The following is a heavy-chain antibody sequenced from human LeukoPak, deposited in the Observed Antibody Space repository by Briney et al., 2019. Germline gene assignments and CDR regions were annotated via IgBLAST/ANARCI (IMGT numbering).Heavy chain of an antibody. CDR1: GFTFNTYN. D-gene: IGHD1-26*01. CDR3: ARDSELPYFDY. Sequence: GGSLRLSCAASGFTFNTYNMNWVRQAPGKGLEWVSYISSTSSTIFYADSVKGRFTISGDNAKNSLYLQMNSLTDEDTAVYYCARDSELPYFDYWGQGTLVTVSS. V-gene: IGHV3-48*02. CDR2: ISSTSSTI. J-gene: IGHJ4*02.